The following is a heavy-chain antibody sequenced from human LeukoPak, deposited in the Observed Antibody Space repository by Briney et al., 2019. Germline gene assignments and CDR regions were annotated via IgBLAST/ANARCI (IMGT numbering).Heavy chain of an antibody. Sequence: SETLSLTCTVSGGSVSDYYWSWIRQSPGKGLEWIGYVYYTGTTSYNPSLKSRVTISAETSKNQFSLNLISVTAADTAVYYCASRKLGNDYWGQGTLVTVSS. D-gene: IGHD7-27*01. CDR3: ASRKLGNDY. CDR2: VYYTGTT. V-gene: IGHV4-59*02. CDR1: GGSVSDYY. J-gene: IGHJ4*02.